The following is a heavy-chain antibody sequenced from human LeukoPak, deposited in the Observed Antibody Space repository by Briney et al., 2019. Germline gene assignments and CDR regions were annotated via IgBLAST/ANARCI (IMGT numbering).Heavy chain of an antibody. CDR3: ARRYCTNGVCYDDRGVFDI. CDR2: IYSGGST. Sequence: GGSLRLSCAASEFSVGSNYMTWVRQAPGKGLEWVSLIYSGGSTYYADSVKGRFTISRDNSKNTLYLQMNSLRAEDTAVYYCARRYCTNGVCYDDRGVFDIWGQGTMVTVSS. J-gene: IGHJ3*02. D-gene: IGHD2-8*01. CDR1: EFSVGSNY. V-gene: IGHV3-53*01.